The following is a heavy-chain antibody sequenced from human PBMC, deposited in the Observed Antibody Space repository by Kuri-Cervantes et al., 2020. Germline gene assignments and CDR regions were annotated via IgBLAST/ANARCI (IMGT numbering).Heavy chain of an antibody. CDR2: IRSSSSTI. D-gene: IGHD2-2*01. Sequence: GGSLRLSCAASGFTFSSYSMNWVRQAPGKGLEWVSYIRSSSSTIYYADSVKGRFTISRDNAKNSLYLQMNSLRDEDTAVYYCARDSTDSVVVPAAIVGRNGYFGYYYYGMDVWGQGTTVTVSS. J-gene: IGHJ6*02. CDR3: ARDSTDSVVVPAAIVGRNGYFGYYYYGMDV. V-gene: IGHV3-48*02. CDR1: GFTFSSYS.